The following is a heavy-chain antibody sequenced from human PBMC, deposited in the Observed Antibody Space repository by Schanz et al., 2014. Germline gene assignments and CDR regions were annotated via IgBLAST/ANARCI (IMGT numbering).Heavy chain of an antibody. V-gene: IGHV3-48*01. D-gene: IGHD1-1*01. CDR1: GFSFSTYW. J-gene: IGHJ4*02. CDR2: ISSSSSTR. CDR3: ARDRRNADLDY. Sequence: EEQLVESGGGLVQPGGSLRLSCAASGFSFSTYWMSWVRQAPGKGLEWVSYISSSSSTRYYADSVKGRFTISRDNAKNSLYLEMNSLRAEDTALYYCARDRRNADLDYWGQGILVTVSS.